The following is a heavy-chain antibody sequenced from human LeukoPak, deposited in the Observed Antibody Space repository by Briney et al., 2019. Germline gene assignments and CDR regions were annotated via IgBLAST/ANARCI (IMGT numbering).Heavy chain of an antibody. J-gene: IGHJ4*02. CDR3: ARPRVRGLKTGGYFDY. Sequence: GASVKVSCKASGYTFTSYGISWVRQAPGQGLEWMGWISAYNGNTNYAQKLQGRVTMTTDTSTSTAYMELRSLRSDDTAVYYCARPRVRGLKTGGYFDYWGQGTLVTVSS. V-gene: IGHV1-18*01. CDR1: GYTFTSYG. CDR2: ISAYNGNT. D-gene: IGHD3-10*01.